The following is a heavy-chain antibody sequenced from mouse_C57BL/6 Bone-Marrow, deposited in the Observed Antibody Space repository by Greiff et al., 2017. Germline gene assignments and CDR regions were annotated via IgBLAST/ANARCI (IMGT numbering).Heavy chain of an antibody. Sequence: VQLQQSGPELVKPGASVKLSCKASGYTFTSYWMHWVKQRPGQGLEWIGVIDPSDSYTNYNQKFKGKARLTVDTSSSTAYMQLSSLTSEDSAVYYCARGPYYYGSSYTWFAYWGQGTLVTVSA. J-gene: IGHJ3*01. CDR2: IDPSDSYT. V-gene: IGHV1-59*01. CDR1: GYTFTSYW. CDR3: ARGPYYYGSSYTWFAY. D-gene: IGHD1-1*01.